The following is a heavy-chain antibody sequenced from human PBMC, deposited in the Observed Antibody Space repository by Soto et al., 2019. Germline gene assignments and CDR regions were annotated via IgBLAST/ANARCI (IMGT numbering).Heavy chain of an antibody. CDR1: GYTFTSYG. Sequence: QVQLVQSGAEVKKPGASVKVSCKASGYTFTSYGISWVRQAPGQGLEWMGWISAYNGNTNYAQKLQGRVTMTTDTPTSTAYMELRSLKSDDTAVYYCARDALIDYGDTNWFDPWGQGTLVTVSS. CDR2: ISAYNGNT. V-gene: IGHV1-18*01. CDR3: ARDALIDYGDTNWFDP. D-gene: IGHD4-17*01. J-gene: IGHJ5*02.